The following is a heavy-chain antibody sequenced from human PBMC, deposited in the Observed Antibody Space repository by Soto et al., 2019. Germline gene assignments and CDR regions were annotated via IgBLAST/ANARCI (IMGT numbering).Heavy chain of an antibody. CDR3: ATQYSLIVVVPAATSPLYGMDV. CDR2: IYYSGST. V-gene: IGHV4-39*01. Sequence: LSLTCTVSGGSISSSSYYWGWIRQPPGKGLEWIGSIYYSGSTYYNPSLKSRVTISVDTSKNQFSLKLSSVTAADTAVYYCATQYSLIVVVPAATSPLYGMDVWGQGTTVTVSS. D-gene: IGHD2-2*01. J-gene: IGHJ6*02. CDR1: GGSISSSSYY.